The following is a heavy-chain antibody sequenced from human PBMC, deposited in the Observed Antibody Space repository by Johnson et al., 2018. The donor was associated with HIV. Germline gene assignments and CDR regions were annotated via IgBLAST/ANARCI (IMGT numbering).Heavy chain of an antibody. Sequence: VQLVESGGGVVRPGGSLILSCAASGFTFDDYAMSWVRQPPGKGLEWVSGINWNGGSTGYADSVKGRSTISRDNAKNALYLQMNSLRAEDTALYYCVRVAYYYDSSGYSAFDIWGQGIMVTVSS. CDR3: VRVAYYYDSSGYSAFDI. CDR2: INWNGGST. CDR1: GFTFDDYA. D-gene: IGHD3-22*01. V-gene: IGHV3-20*04. J-gene: IGHJ3*02.